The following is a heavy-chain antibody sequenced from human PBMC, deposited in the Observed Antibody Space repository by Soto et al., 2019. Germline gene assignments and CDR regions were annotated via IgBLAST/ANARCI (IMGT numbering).Heavy chain of an antibody. CDR3: ARDPSSYDFWSGYYPYFDY. Sequence: ASVKVSCKASGYTFTNYGISWVRQAPGQGLEWMGWISAYNGNTNYAQKLQGRVTMTTDTSTSTAYMELRSLRSDDTAVYYCARDPSSYDFWSGYYPYFDYWGQGTLVTVSS. D-gene: IGHD3-3*01. CDR1: GYTFTNYG. V-gene: IGHV1-18*01. CDR2: ISAYNGNT. J-gene: IGHJ4*02.